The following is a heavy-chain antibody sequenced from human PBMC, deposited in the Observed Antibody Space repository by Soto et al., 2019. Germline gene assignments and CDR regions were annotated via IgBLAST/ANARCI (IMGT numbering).Heavy chain of an antibody. Sequence: PGGSLRLSCAASGFVFISYAMIWVRQAPGKGLEWVSAISGSGTTAYYADSVKGRFIFSRDNPKNTMYLQMNSLRAEDTAVYFCAKTTDGWFSAFEIWGQGTVVTVSS. CDR2: ISGSGTTA. CDR1: GFVFISYA. CDR3: AKTTDGWFSAFEI. J-gene: IGHJ3*02. D-gene: IGHD6-19*01. V-gene: IGHV3-23*01.